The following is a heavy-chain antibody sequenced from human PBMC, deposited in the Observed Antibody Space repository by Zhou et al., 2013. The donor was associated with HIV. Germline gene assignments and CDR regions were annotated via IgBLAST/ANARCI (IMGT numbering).Heavy chain of an antibody. CDR2: IIPISDTA. CDR3: ARNSGFYYFDY. Sequence: QVQLVQSGAEVEKAGSSVKVSCKASGGTFNSYAINWVRQAPGQGLEWMGGIIPISDTANYAQKFQGRVTITTDESTNTAYMELSSLRSEDTAVYYCARNSGFYYFDYWGQGTLVTVSS. J-gene: IGHJ4*02. CDR1: GGTFNSYA. V-gene: IGHV1-69*05. D-gene: IGHD3-10*01.